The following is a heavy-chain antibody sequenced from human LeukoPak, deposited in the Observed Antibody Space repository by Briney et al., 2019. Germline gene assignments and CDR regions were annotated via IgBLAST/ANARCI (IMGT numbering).Heavy chain of an antibody. J-gene: IGHJ5*02. Sequence: GGSLRLSCAASGFTFNSYAMHWVRQAPGKGLEWVAVISYDGSNKYYADSVKGRFTISRDNSKNTLYLQMNSLRAEDTAVYYCARDGFEYDSSGYYYGGWFDPWGQGTLVTVSS. CDR1: GFTFNSYA. V-gene: IGHV3-30-3*01. CDR3: ARDGFEYDSSGYYYGGWFDP. CDR2: ISYDGSNK. D-gene: IGHD3-22*01.